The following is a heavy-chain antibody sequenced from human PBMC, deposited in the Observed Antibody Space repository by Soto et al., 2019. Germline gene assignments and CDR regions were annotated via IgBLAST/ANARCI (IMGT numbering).Heavy chain of an antibody. CDR2: ISSSSSTI. CDR3: ASDIVVVPAANDAFDI. V-gene: IGHV3-48*01. J-gene: IGHJ3*02. Sequence: GGSLRLSCAASGFTFSSYSMNWVRQAPGKGLEWVSYISSSSSTIYYADSVKGRSTISRDNAKNSLYLQMNSLRAEDTAVYYCASDIVVVPAANDAFDIWGQGTMVTVSS. CDR1: GFTFSSYS. D-gene: IGHD2-2*01.